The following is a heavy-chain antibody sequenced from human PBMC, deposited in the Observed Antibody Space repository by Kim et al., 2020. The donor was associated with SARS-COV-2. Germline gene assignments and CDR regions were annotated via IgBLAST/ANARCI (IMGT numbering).Heavy chain of an antibody. CDR1: GFTFSSYW. J-gene: IGHJ4*02. D-gene: IGHD3-10*01. V-gene: IGHV3-7*03. CDR3: ASYLWFGEFRRDY. CDR2: IKQDGSEK. Sequence: GGSLRLSCAASGFTFSSYWMSWVRQAPGKGLEWVANIKQDGSEKYYVDSVKGRFTISRDNAKNSLYLQMNSLRAEDTAVYYCASYLWFGEFRRDYWGQGTLVTVSS.